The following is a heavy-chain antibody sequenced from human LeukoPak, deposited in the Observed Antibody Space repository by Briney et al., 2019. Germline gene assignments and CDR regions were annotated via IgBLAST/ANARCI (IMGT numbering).Heavy chain of an antibody. CDR3: ARKYYYGSGSHGAFDI. J-gene: IGHJ3*02. D-gene: IGHD3-10*01. Sequence: SETLSLTCTVSGGSISSYYWSWIRQPAGKGLEWIGRIYTSGSTNYNPSLKSRVTMSVDTSKNQFSLKLSSVTAADTAVYYCARKYYYGSGSHGAFDIWGQGTMVTVSS. V-gene: IGHV4-4*07. CDR2: IYTSGST. CDR1: GGSISSYY.